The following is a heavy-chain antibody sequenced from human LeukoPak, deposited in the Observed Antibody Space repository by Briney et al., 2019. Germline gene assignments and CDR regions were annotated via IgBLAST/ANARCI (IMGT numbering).Heavy chain of an antibody. V-gene: IGHV1-18*01. CDR2: ISAYSGNT. Sequence: GASVKVSCKTSGYTFTSYGINWVRQAPGQGLEWLGWISAYSGNTNSAQKFQGRVTITADESTSTAYMELSSLRSEDTAVYYCARDINYYGSGSYVYWGQGTLVTVSS. CDR1: GYTFTSYG. D-gene: IGHD3-10*01. CDR3: ARDINYYGSGSYVY. J-gene: IGHJ4*02.